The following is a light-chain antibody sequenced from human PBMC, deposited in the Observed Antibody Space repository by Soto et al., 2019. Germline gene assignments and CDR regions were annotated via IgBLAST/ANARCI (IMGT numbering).Light chain of an antibody. Sequence: EIVLTQSPGTLSLSPGERATLSCRASQTVSTTYLAWYEQKPGQAPRLLIYGASTRATGTPDRFSGSGSGTDFTLPITRVEPEDFAVFYCHQYGSSPWTFGQGTRVEIK. CDR3: HQYGSSPWT. V-gene: IGKV3-20*01. CDR2: GAS. CDR1: QTVSTTY. J-gene: IGKJ1*01.